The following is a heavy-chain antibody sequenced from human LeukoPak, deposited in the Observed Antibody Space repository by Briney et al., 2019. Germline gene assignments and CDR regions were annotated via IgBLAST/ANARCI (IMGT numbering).Heavy chain of an antibody. V-gene: IGHV1-69*04. CDR3: AREGGSPPGYSSSWYGRLHAFDI. CDR2: IIPILGIA. D-gene: IGHD6-13*01. CDR1: GGTFSSYA. J-gene: IGHJ3*02. Sequence: ASVKVSCKASGGTFSSYAISWVRQAPGQGLEWMGRIIPILGIANYAQKFQGRVTITADKSTSTAYMELSSLRSEDTAVYYCAREGGSPPGYSSSWYGRLHAFDIWGQGTMVTVSS.